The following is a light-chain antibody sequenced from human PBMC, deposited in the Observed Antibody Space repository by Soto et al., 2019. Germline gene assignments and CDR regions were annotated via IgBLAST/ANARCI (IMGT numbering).Light chain of an antibody. V-gene: IGKV3-15*01. J-gene: IGKJ4*01. Sequence: EIVMTQSPATLSVSPGERATLSCRASQSVSGNLAWYEQKFGQAPRLLIYGASTRVTGIPARFSGSGSGTEFILTISSLQSEYFVVYYCQHYNKLPLTFGGGTKGEIK. CDR1: QSVSGN. CDR2: GAS. CDR3: QHYNKLPLT.